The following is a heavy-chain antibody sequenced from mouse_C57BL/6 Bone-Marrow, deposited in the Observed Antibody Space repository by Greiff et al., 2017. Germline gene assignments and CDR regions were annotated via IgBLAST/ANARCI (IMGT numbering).Heavy chain of an antibody. CDR3: VLLRGYWYFDV. CDR1: GYTFTSYW. Sequence: QVHVKQPGAELVKPGASVKVSCKASGYTFTSYWMHWVKQRPGQGLEWIGRIHPSDSDTNYNQKFKDKATLTVDKSSSTAYMQLSSLTAEDSAVYYCVLLRGYWYFDVWGTGTTVTVSS. V-gene: IGHV1-74*01. J-gene: IGHJ1*03. D-gene: IGHD1-1*01. CDR2: IHPSDSDT.